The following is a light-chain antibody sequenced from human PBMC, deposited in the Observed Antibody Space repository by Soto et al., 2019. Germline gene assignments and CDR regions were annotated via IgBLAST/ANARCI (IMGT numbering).Light chain of an antibody. V-gene: IGLV2-14*01. J-gene: IGLJ2*01. Sequence: QSALTQPASVSGXXXXSXXXXXXXXSXDVGGYNYVSWYQQHPGKAPKLMIYDVSNRPSGVSNRFSGSKSGNTASLTISGLQAEDEADYYCSSYTSSSTPVFGGGTKVTVL. CDR2: DVS. CDR3: SSYTSSSTPV. CDR1: SXDVGGYNY.